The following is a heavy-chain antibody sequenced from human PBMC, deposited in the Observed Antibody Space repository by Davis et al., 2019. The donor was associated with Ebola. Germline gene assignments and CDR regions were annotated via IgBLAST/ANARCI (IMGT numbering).Heavy chain of an antibody. CDR2: INPYNGNT. D-gene: IGHD1-1*01. CDR3: ARDGRMPRMLYGMDV. CDR1: GYTFSIYG. J-gene: IGHJ6*02. Sequence: ASVKVSCKASGYTFSIYGLSWVRQAPGQGLEWMGWINPYNGNTDYAQKFQGRVTMTTDRSTSTAHMELRSLRSDDTAVYCCARDGRMPRMLYGMDVWGQGTMVTVSS. V-gene: IGHV1-18*01.